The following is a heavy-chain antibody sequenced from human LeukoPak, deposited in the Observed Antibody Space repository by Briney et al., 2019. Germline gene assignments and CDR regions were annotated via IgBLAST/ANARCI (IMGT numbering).Heavy chain of an antibody. CDR2: VKRDGSEK. Sequence: PGGSLRLSCAASGFTFSSFWMSWVRQAPGKGLEWVATVKRDGSEKYYVDSVKGRFTISRDNAKNSLHLQMNSLRAEDTAVYYCARSGGDCSSTSCQKTSLWGWGQGTLVTVSS. V-gene: IGHV3-7*01. J-gene: IGHJ4*02. CDR3: ARSGGDCSSTSCQKTSLWG. D-gene: IGHD2-2*01. CDR1: GFTFSSFW.